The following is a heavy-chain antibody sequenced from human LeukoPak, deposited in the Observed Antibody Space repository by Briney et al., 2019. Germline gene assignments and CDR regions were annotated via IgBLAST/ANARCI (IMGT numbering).Heavy chain of an antibody. J-gene: IGHJ6*02. CDR3: AKAFNYDTSGPPDV. Sequence: PGGSLRLSCAASGFTFSSYAMSWVRQAPGKGLEWVSAISGSGGSTYYADSVKGRFTISRDNSKNTLYLQMNSLRAEDTALYYCAKAFNYDTSGPPDVWGQGTTVTVSS. CDR2: ISGSGGST. V-gene: IGHV3-23*01. D-gene: IGHD3-22*01. CDR1: GFTFSSYA.